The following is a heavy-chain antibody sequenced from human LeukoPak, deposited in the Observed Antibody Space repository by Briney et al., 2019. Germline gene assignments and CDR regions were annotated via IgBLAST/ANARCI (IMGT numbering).Heavy chain of an antibody. Sequence: SVNVSCKASAYTFTGYYMHWVRQAPGQGLAWMGWINPDSGGTNYAQKFQGRVTMTRDTSISTAYMEVSRLRSDDTAGYYCAREGSGWYGNFDYWGQGTLVTVSS. CDR3: AREGSGWYGNFDY. CDR1: AYTFTGYY. D-gene: IGHD6-19*01. CDR2: INPDSGGT. J-gene: IGHJ4*02. V-gene: IGHV1-2*02.